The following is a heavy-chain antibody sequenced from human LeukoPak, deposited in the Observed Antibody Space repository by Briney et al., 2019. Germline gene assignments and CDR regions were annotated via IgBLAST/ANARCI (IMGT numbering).Heavy chain of an antibody. D-gene: IGHD3-3*01. J-gene: IGHJ6*03. CDR2: INHSGST. CDR1: GGSFSGYY. V-gene: IGHV4-34*01. CDR3: ARASPFWSGNYYYYYMDV. Sequence: SETLSLTCAVYGGSFSGYYWSWIRQPPGKGLEWIGEINHSGSTNYNPSLKSRVTISVDTSKNQFSLKLSSVTAADTAVYYCARASPFWSGNYYYYYMDVWAKGPRSPSP.